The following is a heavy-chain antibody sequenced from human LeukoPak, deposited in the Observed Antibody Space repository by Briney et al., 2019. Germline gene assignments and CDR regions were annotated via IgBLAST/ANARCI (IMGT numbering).Heavy chain of an antibody. J-gene: IGHJ3*02. CDR2: ISSSSSYI. CDR1: GFTFSSYA. D-gene: IGHD3-22*01. CDR3: ASSVTMIVERDAFDI. Sequence: PGGSLRLSCAASGFTFSSYAMSWVRQAPGKGLEWVSSISSSSSYIYYADSVKGRFTISRDNAKNSLYLQMNSLRAEDTAVYYCASSVTMIVERDAFDIWGQGTMVTVSS. V-gene: IGHV3-21*01.